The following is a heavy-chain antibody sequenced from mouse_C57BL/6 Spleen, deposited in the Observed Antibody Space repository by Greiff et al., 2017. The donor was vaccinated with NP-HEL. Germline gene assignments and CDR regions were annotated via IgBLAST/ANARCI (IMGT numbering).Heavy chain of an antibody. J-gene: IGHJ1*03. CDR3: ARDRGYLRYFDV. CDR1: GFTFSDFY. CDR2: SRNKANDYTT. D-gene: IGHD2-2*01. Sequence: EVKVVESGGGLVQSGRSLRLSCATSGFTFSDFYMEWVRQAPGKGLEWIAASRNKANDYTTEYSASVKGRFIVSRDTSQSILYLQMNALRAEDTAIYYCARDRGYLRYFDVWGTGTTVTVSS. V-gene: IGHV7-1*01.